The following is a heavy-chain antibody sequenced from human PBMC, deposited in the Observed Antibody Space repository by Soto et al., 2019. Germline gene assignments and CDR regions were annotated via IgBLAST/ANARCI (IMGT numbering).Heavy chain of an antibody. J-gene: IGHJ4*02. CDR3: ASGSNGDYFDY. CDR2: IYYSGST. D-gene: IGHD4-17*01. Sequence: SETLSLTCTFSGGSISSYYWIWIRQPPGKGLEWIGYIYYSGSTNYNPSLKSRVTISVDTSKNQFSLKLSSVTAADTAVYYCASGSNGDYFDYWGQGTLVTVSS. V-gene: IGHV4-59*01. CDR1: GGSISSYY.